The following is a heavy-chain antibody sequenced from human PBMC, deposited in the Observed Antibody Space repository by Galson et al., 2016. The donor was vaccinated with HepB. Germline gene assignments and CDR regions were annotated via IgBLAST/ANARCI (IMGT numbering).Heavy chain of an antibody. CDR3: ARGVVYSDYVSYFDF. V-gene: IGHV4-38-2*01. CDR1: GYSISSGYY. J-gene: IGHJ4*02. D-gene: IGHD4-11*01. Sequence: EPLFLTCAVSGYSISSGYYWGWIRQPPGKGLEWIASMYHSGSSYYNPSLKSRFTISVDTSKNQFSLKLTSVTAADTAVYYFARGVVYSDYVSYFDFWGQGALVTVSS. CDR2: MYHSGSS.